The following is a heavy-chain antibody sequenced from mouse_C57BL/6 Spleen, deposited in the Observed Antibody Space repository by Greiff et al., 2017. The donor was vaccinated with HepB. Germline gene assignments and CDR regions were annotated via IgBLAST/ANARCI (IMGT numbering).Heavy chain of an antibody. CDR2: IDPSDSYT. CDR3: ARLGYYGSSSGAWFAY. Sequence: QVHVKQPGAELVKPGASVKLSCKASGYTFTSYWMQWVKQRPGQGLEWIGEIDPSDSYTNYNQKFKGKATLTVDTSSSTAYMQLSSLTSEDSAVYYCARLGYYGSSSGAWFAYWGQGTLVTVSA. J-gene: IGHJ3*01. CDR1: GYTFTSYW. D-gene: IGHD1-1*01. V-gene: IGHV1-50*01.